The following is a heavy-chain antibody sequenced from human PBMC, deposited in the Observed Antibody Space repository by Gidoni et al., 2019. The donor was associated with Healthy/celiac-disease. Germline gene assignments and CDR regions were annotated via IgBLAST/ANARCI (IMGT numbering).Heavy chain of an antibody. CDR2: INPNSGGT. CDR3: ARWSSSTSLTLSERVIVGFDY. Sequence: QVQLVQSGAEVKKPGASVKVSCKASGYTFTGYYMHWVRQAPGQGLEWMGWINPNSGGTNYAQKFQGRVTMTRDTSISTAYMELSRLRSDDTAVYYCARWSSSTSLTLSERVIVGFDYWGQGTLVTVSS. J-gene: IGHJ4*02. D-gene: IGHD2-2*01. CDR1: GYTFTGYY. V-gene: IGHV1-2*02.